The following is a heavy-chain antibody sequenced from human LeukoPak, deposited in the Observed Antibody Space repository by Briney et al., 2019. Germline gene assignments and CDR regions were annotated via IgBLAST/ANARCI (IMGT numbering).Heavy chain of an antibody. Sequence: GGSLRLSCAVSGFTFSTKSMNWVRQAPGKGLEWVSYITADSGTTYYAASVKGRFTISRDNAKNSLYLQMNSLRDEDTAVYYCASRDYFDYWGQGTLVTVSS. CDR3: ASRDYFDY. CDR2: ITADSGTT. CDR1: GFTFSTKS. V-gene: IGHV3-48*02. J-gene: IGHJ4*02.